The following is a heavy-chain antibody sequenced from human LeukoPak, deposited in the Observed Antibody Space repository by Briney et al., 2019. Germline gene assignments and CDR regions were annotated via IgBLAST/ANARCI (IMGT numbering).Heavy chain of an antibody. Sequence: SETLSLTCTVSGGSISSSGYYWGWIRQPPGKGLEWIASIYYSGSTYYNPSLKIRVTISVDTSKNQLSLKLSSLTAADTAVYYCARHEYSGSYYGLSWFDPWGQETLVTVSS. CDR3: ARHEYSGSYYGLSWFDP. V-gene: IGHV4-39*01. CDR2: IYYSGST. J-gene: IGHJ5*02. D-gene: IGHD1-26*01. CDR1: GGSISSSGYY.